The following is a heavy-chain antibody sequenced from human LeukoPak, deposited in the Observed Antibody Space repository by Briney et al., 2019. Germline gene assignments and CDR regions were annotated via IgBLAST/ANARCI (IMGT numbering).Heavy chain of an antibody. CDR2: MNPNSGNT. V-gene: IGHV1-8*01. J-gene: IGHJ6*03. CDR3: ARVQSGSYFYYYYYMDV. Sequence: GASVKVSCKASGYTFTSYDINWVRQATGQGLEWMGWMNPNSGNTGYAQKFQGRATMTRNTSISTAYMELSSLRSEDTAVYYCARVQSGSYFYYYYYMDVWGKGTTVTVSS. D-gene: IGHD1-26*01. CDR1: GYTFTSYD.